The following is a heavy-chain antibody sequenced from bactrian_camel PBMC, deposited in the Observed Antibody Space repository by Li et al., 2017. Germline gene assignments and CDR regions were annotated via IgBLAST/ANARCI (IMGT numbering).Heavy chain of an antibody. D-gene: IGHD6*01. CDR1: GFTFDDGD. CDR2: IYIIGGST. Sequence: DVQLVESGGGSVQAGGSLRLSCAASGFTFDDGDMGWFRQAPGKEREGVAMIYIIGGSTYYVDSVEGRFTISLDNAKNVLFLQMNSLKPEDTAMYSCVARWGECPDSGGSWYSYGWWGQGTQVTVS. J-gene: IGHJ6*01. V-gene: IGHV3S66*01. CDR3: VARWGECPDSGGSWYSYGW.